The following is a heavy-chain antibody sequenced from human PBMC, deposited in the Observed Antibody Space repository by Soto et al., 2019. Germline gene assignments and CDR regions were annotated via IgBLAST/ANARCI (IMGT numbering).Heavy chain of an antibody. CDR3: ARADCGGQCACDF. CDR2: IWYDGTVK. J-gene: IGHJ4*02. V-gene: IGHV3-33*01. Sequence: GGSLRLSCAASGFTFRSYGMHWVRQARGKGLEWVAGIWYDGTVKNYADPVKGRFSISRDNSQNTVYLQMNTLRAEDTAVYYCARADCGGQCACDFWGQGTLVTVSS. D-gene: IGHD2-21*01. CDR1: GFTFRSYG.